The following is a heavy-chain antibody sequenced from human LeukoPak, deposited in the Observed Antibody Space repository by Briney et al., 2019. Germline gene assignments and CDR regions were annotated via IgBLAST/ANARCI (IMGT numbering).Heavy chain of an antibody. CDR2: IWYDGSYK. CDR1: GFIFSNYG. J-gene: IGHJ4*02. CDR3: AKVVQYTASTGTGLDY. V-gene: IGHV3-33*06. Sequence: GGSLRLSCAASGFIFSNYGMHWVRQAPGKGLDWVAVIWYDGSYKYYADSVKGRFTISRDNSKNTLYLQMNSLRAEDTAIYYRAKVVQYTASTGTGLDYWGQGTLVTVSS. D-gene: IGHD6-13*01.